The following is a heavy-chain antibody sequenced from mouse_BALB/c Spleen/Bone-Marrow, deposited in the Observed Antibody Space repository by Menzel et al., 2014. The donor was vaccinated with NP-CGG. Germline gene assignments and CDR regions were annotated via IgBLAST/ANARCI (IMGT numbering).Heavy chain of an antibody. D-gene: IGHD4-1*01. J-gene: IGHJ3*01. CDR1: GYTFTSYC. V-gene: IGHV1-87*01. CDR3: ARTWEFAY. Sequence: VQLQQSGAELARPGASVKLSCKASGYTFTSYCMQWVKQRPGQGLEWIGAIYPGDGDTRYTQKFKGKATLTADKSSSTAYMQLSSLASEDSAVYYCARTWEFAYWGQGTLVTVSA. CDR2: IYPGDGDT.